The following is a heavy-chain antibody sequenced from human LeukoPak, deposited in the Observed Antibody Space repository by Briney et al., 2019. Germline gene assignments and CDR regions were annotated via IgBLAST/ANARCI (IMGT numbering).Heavy chain of an antibody. CDR2: IYYSGST. CDR3: ARQGGDEYYYYYMDV. V-gene: IGHV4-39*01. D-gene: IGHD2-21*01. Sequence: SETLSLTCSVSGGSISSSSYYWGWIRQPPGKGLERIGSIYYSGSTYYNPSLKSRVTISVDTSKNQFSLKLSSVTAADTAVYYCARQGGDEYYYYYMDVWGKGTTVTISS. J-gene: IGHJ6*03. CDR1: GGSISSSSYY.